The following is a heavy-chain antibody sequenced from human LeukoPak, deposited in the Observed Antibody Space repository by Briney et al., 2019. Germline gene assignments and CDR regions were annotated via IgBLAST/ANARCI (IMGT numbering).Heavy chain of an antibody. CDR1: GYTFTGYY. CDR3: ARGEPYPHGAPDI. V-gene: IGHV1-2*02. J-gene: IGHJ3*02. D-gene: IGHD1-14*01. Sequence: ASVKVSCKASGYTFTGYYMHWGRQAPGQGLEWMGWINANSGGANYAQKFQGRVTMTRDPSIRTAHMELSRLRSDDTAVYYCARGEPYPHGAPDIWGQGTMVTVSS. CDR2: INANSGGA.